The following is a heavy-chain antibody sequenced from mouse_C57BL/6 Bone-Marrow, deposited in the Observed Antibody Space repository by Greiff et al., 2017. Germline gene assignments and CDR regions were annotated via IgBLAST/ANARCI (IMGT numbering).Heavy chain of an antibody. CDR3: TRGYGRSFYFDY. Sequence: VQLQQSGAELVRPGASVTLSCKASGYTFTDYEMHWVKQTPVHGLEWIGAIDPETGGTAYNQKFKGKAILTADKTSNTAYMELRILTSEDSAVYYYTRGYGRSFYFDYWGQGTTLTVSS. V-gene: IGHV1-15*01. D-gene: IGHD1-1*01. J-gene: IGHJ2*01. CDR2: IDPETGGT. CDR1: GYTFTDYE.